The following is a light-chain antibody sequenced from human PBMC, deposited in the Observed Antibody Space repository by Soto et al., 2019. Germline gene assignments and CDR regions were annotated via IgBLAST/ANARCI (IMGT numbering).Light chain of an antibody. Sequence: QSVLTQPPSESGSPGQSVTISCTGTSSDVGGYNFVAWYQQHPGKAPKLMISEVSKRPSGVPDRFSGSKSGNTASLTVSGLQAEDEADYYCSSYAGSNIFVFGTGTKVTVL. J-gene: IGLJ1*01. V-gene: IGLV2-8*01. CDR1: SSDVGGYNF. CDR2: EVS. CDR3: SSYAGSNIFV.